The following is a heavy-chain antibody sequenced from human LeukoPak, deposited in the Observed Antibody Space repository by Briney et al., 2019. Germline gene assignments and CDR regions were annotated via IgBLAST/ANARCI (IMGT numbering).Heavy chain of an antibody. Sequence: SETLSLTCTVSGDSISNYYWSWIRQPPGKGLEWIGYISYSGNTNYNPSLKSRATISADTSKNQVSLKLSSVTAADTAVYYCARDGRGSSWSLDYWGQGALVTVSS. CDR3: ARDGRGSSWSLDY. CDR1: GDSISNYY. D-gene: IGHD6-13*01. V-gene: IGHV4-59*01. CDR2: ISYSGNT. J-gene: IGHJ4*02.